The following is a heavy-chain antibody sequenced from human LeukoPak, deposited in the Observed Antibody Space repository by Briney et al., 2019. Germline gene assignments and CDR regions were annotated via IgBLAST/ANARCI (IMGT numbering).Heavy chain of an antibody. V-gene: IGHV4-59*06. CDR2: IYYSGST. CDR1: GFTFSSYY. Sequence: PGGSLRLSCAASGFTFSSYYMSWVRQAPGKGLEWIGYIYYSGSTYYNPSLKSRVTISVDTSKNQFSLKLSSVTAADTAVYYCARGRSYYDFWSGHNWFDPWGQGTLVTVSS. CDR3: ARGRSYYDFWSGHNWFDP. J-gene: IGHJ5*02. D-gene: IGHD3-3*01.